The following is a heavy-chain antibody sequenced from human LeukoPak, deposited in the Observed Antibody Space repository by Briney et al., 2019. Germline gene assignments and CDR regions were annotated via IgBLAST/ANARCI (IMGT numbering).Heavy chain of an antibody. CDR1: GYSFILYG. Sequence: RASVKVSCKTSGYSFILYGISWVRQAPGQGPEWMGWISTSTGDTKYTQKFQGRVTLTTDTSTSTAYMELSSLRSDDTAVYYCARGVGNEGLPFWGQGTLVIVSS. J-gene: IGHJ3*01. V-gene: IGHV1-18*01. CDR3: ARGVGNEGLPF. CDR2: ISTSTGDT. D-gene: IGHD1-26*01.